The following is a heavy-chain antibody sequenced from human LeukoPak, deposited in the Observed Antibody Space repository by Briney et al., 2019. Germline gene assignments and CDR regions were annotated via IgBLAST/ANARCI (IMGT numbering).Heavy chain of an antibody. CDR3: AREFSPGSYSGYYYYMDV. D-gene: IGHD1-26*01. CDR1: GHTFTSYG. V-gene: IGHV1-18*01. Sequence: ASVKVSCKASGHTFTSYGISWVRQAPGQGLEWMGWISAYNGNTNYAQKLQGRVTMTTDTSTSTAYMELRSLRSDDTAVYYCAREFSPGSYSGYYYYMDVWGKGTTVTVSS. CDR2: ISAYNGNT. J-gene: IGHJ6*03.